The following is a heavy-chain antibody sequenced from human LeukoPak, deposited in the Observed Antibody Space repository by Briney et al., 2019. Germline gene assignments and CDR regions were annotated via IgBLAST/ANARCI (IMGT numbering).Heavy chain of an antibody. CDR3: ISSSPSFDY. Sequence: GGSLRLSCTASGLTFSSYWMHWVHQAPGKGLVWVSRINTDGSSTTYADSVKGRFTISRDDAKSTLYLQMNSLRAEDTAVYYCISSSPSFDYWGQGTLVTVSS. J-gene: IGHJ4*02. V-gene: IGHV3-74*01. CDR2: INTDGSST. CDR1: GLTFSSYW.